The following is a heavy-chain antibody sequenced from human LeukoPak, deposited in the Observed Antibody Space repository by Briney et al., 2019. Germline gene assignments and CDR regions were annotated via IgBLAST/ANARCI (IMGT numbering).Heavy chain of an antibody. J-gene: IGHJ3*02. CDR1: PFTLSNYA. D-gene: IGHD2-2*02. CDR2: ILYDGTNT. Sequence: GGSLRLSCAASPFTLSNYAMHWVRQAPGKGLEWLAFILYDGTNTYYADSVKGRFTISRDNSKNTLYLQMNSLRAEDTAVYYCAKGGCSSTSCYKGDAFDIWGQGTMVTVSS. CDR3: AKGGCSSTSCYKGDAFDI. V-gene: IGHV3-30*02.